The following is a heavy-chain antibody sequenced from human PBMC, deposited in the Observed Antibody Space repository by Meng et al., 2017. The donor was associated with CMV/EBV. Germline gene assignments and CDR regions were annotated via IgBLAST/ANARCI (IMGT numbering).Heavy chain of an antibody. V-gene: IGHV3-53*01. D-gene: IGHD5-18*01. CDR1: GFTVSSNY. CDR3: ARGVDTAPLGMDI. Sequence: GESLKISCAASGFTVSSNYVNWVRQAPGKGLEWVSVIYSGGSTYYADSVKGRFTISRDNSKNTVYLQMNSLRAEDTAVFYCARGVDTAPLGMDIWGQGTTVTVS. J-gene: IGHJ6*02. CDR2: IYSGGST.